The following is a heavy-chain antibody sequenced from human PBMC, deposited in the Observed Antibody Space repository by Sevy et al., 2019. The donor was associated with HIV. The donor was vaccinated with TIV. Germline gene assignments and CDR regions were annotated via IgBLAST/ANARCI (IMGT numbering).Heavy chain of an antibody. CDR3: ARGRRKVVKYYYYGMDV. V-gene: IGHV4-34*01. Sequence: SETLSLTRAVYGGSFSGYYWSWIRQPPGKGLEWIGEINHSGSTNYNPSLKSRVTISVDTSKNQFSLKLSSVTAADTAVYYCARGRRKVVKYYYYGMDVWGQGTTVTVSS. J-gene: IGHJ6*02. CDR1: GGSFSGYY. D-gene: IGHD1-26*01. CDR2: INHSGST.